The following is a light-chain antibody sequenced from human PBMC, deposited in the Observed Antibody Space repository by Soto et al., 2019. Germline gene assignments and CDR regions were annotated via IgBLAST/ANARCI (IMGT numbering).Light chain of an antibody. V-gene: IGLV2-14*03. Sequence: QSALTQPASVSGSRGQSITISCTGTSSDVGAYNFVSWYQQHPGKLPKLMIFDVSRRPSGVSDRFSGSKSGNTASLTISGLQAEDEGDYYCRSYTSSSTHVFGSGTKLTVL. CDR2: DVS. CDR1: SSDVGAYNF. J-gene: IGLJ1*01. CDR3: RSYTSSSTHV.